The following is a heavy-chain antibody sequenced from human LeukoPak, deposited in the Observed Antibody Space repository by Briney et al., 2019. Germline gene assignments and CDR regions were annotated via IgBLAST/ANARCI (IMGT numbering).Heavy chain of an antibody. CDR2: INHSGST. Sequence: SETLSLTCAVYGGSLSGYYWSWIRQPPGKGLEWIGEINHSGSTNYNPSLKSRVTISVDTSKNQFSLKLSSVTAADTAVYYCARAPYDYGGGYDYWGQGTLVTVSS. CDR1: GGSLSGYY. CDR3: ARAPYDYGGGYDY. D-gene: IGHD4-23*01. V-gene: IGHV4-34*01. J-gene: IGHJ4*02.